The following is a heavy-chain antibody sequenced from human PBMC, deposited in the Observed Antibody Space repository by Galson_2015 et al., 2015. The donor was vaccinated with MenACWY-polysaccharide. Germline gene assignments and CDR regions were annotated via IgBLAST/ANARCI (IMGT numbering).Heavy chain of an antibody. V-gene: IGHV3-33*01. CDR1: GFTFSRYG. J-gene: IGHJ3*02. CDR2: MWHDGSNQ. D-gene: IGHD3-22*01. CDR3: ARAPYYDSTGWTLDI. Sequence: SLRLSCAASGFTFSRYGMHWVRQAPGKGLEWVALMWHDGSNQNYADSVKGRFTISRDNSKNTLSLQMISLRAEDTAAYYCARAPYYDSTGWTLDIWGQGTMVTVSS.